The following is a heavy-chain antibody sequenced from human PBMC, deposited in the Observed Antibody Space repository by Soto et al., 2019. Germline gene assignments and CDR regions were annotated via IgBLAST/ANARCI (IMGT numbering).Heavy chain of an antibody. CDR3: ATSLNINWQNWFEP. D-gene: IGHD1-1*01. CDR2: ISDSGGRT. V-gene: IGHV3-23*01. J-gene: IGHJ5*02. CDR1: GLSFSSSA. Sequence: EAQLLESGGGLVQPGGSLRLSCAASGLSFSSSAMNWVRQAPGKGLEWVSIISDSGGRTHYADSVKGRFTISRDNSKNTLYLQMNSLRAEDTAVYYCATSLNINWQNWFEPWGQGTLVTVSS.